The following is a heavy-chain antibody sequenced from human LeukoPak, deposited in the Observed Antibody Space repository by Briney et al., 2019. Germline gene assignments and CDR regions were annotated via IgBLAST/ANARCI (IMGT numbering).Heavy chain of an antibody. CDR2: IFGDGRT. D-gene: IGHD4-17*01. CDR1: GFTVSSKY. Sequence: GGSQRLSCAASGFTVSSKYMSWVRQAPGMGLEWISVIFGDGRTHYADSMKGRFTISRDNSKNTLYLQMSSLRAEDTAVYYCATRPSGDYPYFDFWGQGTLVTVSS. J-gene: IGHJ4*02. CDR3: ATRPSGDYPYFDF. V-gene: IGHV3-53*01.